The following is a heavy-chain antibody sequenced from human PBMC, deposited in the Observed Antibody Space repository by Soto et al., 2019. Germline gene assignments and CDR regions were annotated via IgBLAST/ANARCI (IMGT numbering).Heavy chain of an antibody. D-gene: IGHD2-2*01. CDR2: IWYDGSSK. J-gene: IGHJ4*02. Sequence: PGWSLRLSCAASGFTFSNYGMHLVRQAPGKGLEWVAFIWYDGSSKYYAEYVKGRFTISRDNSKNTLYLQMNSLRAEDTAVYYCARDCSSNSCLEYWGKGTLVTVSS. CDR1: GFTFSNYG. CDR3: ARDCSSNSCLEY. V-gene: IGHV3-33*01.